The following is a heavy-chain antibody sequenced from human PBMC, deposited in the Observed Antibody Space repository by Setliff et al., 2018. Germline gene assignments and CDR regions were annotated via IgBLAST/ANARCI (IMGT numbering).Heavy chain of an antibody. CDR3: ARELRSPYWHLDS. CDR2: FIPILGAT. J-gene: IGHJ5*01. CDR1: GGTFSSSG. Sequence: ASVKVSCKSSGGTFSSSGITWVRQAPGQGLQWLGRFIPILGATNYAQNFQGRVTITADESTSTGYMELRSLRSDDTAVHYCARELRSPYWHLDSWGQGTQVTVSS. D-gene: IGHD3-16*01. V-gene: IGHV1-69*13.